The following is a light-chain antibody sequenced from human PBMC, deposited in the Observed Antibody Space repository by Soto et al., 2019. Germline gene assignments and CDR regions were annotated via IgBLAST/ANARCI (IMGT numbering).Light chain of an antibody. V-gene: IGLV2-8*01. CDR3: SSYAGSNVV. CDR2: EVS. J-gene: IGLJ2*01. Sequence: QSALTQPPSASGSPGQSVTISCTGTSSDVGGYNYVSWYQQHPGKAPKLMIYEVSKRPSGVPDRFSGSKSGNTASLTGSGLQAEDEADYYCSSYAGSNVVCGGGTKLTVL. CDR1: SSDVGGYNY.